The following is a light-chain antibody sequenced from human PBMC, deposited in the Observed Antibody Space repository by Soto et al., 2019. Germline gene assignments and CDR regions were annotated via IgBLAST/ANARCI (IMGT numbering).Light chain of an antibody. CDR2: DAS. CDR3: HYPGDSPS. V-gene: IGKV3D-20*01. J-gene: IGKJ4*01. Sequence: IVLTQSPATLSLSPGERATLSCGASQSINNNFVAWYQKKPGLAPRLLIFDASFRAPGIPDRFSGSGSGNAFTLTITRLEPEDSAVYFCHYPGDSPSVGGGTEVEIK. CDR1: QSINNNF.